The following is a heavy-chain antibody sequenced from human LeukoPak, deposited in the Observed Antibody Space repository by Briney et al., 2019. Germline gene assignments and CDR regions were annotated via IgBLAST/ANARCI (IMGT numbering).Heavy chain of an antibody. CDR3: ARPQGPYCSSTSCYVDY. CDR2: IYHSGNT. Sequence: PSETLSLTCTVSGYSISSGYYWGWIRQPPGKGLEWIGSIYHSGNTYYNPSLKSRVTISVDTSKNQFSLKLSSVTAADTAVYYCARPQGPYCSSTSCYVDYWGQGTLVTVSS. D-gene: IGHD2-2*01. V-gene: IGHV4-38-2*02. CDR1: GYSISSGYY. J-gene: IGHJ4*02.